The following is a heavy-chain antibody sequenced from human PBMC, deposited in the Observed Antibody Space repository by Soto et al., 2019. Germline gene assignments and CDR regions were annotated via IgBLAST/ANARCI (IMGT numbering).Heavy chain of an antibody. CDR3: ARDTRSITGTTSSEDFQH. CDR1: GGTFSGYA. Sequence: QAQLMQSGAEVKKPGSSVKVSCKASGGTFSGYAINWVRQAPGQGLEWMGGIIPLVGITDYGQKFQGRITIAADESTGTAYMDLRGLRSEDTAVYYCARDTRSITGTTSSEDFQHWGQGTLVSVSS. CDR2: IIPLVGIT. D-gene: IGHD1-20*01. J-gene: IGHJ1*01. V-gene: IGHV1-69*01.